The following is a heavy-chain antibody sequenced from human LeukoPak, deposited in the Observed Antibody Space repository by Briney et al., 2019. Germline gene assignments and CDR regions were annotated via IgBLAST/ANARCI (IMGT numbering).Heavy chain of an antibody. J-gene: IGHJ4*02. D-gene: IGHD5-18*01. CDR3: AREGYSYGFDY. CDR2: ISYDGSNK. CDR1: GFIFSSYG. V-gene: IGHV3-30*03. Sequence: GGSLRLSCAASGFIFSSYGMHWVRQAPGKGLEWVAVISYDGSNKYYADSVKGRFTISRDNSKNTLYLQMNSLRAEDTAVYYRAREGYSYGFDYWGQGTLVTVSS.